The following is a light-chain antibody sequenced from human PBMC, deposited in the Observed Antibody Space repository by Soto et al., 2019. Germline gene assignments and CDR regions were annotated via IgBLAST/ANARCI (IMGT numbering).Light chain of an antibody. J-gene: IGKJ3*01. V-gene: IGKV3-20*01. CDR2: GAS. CDR1: QSVSSNY. Sequence: EIVLTQSPGTLSLSPGERATLSCRASQSVSSNYLAWYQHKPGQAPRLLVYGASNRATGIPDRFSGSGSGTDFTLTISRLEPDDFALYYCQRYGSSFTFGPGTKVDIK. CDR3: QRYGSSFT.